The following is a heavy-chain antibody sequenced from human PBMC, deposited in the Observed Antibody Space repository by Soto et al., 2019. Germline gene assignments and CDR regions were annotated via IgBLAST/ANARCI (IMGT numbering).Heavy chain of an antibody. Sequence: GGSLRLSCAASGFTFSSYGMHWVRQAPGKGLEWVAFISYDGSNKYYADSVKGRFTISRDNSKNTLYLQMNSLRAEDTAVYYCAKDRGRGGSFYTYWGQGTLVIVSS. V-gene: IGHV3-30*18. D-gene: IGHD2-15*01. CDR1: GFTFSSYG. CDR2: ISYDGSNK. CDR3: AKDRGRGGSFYTY. J-gene: IGHJ4*02.